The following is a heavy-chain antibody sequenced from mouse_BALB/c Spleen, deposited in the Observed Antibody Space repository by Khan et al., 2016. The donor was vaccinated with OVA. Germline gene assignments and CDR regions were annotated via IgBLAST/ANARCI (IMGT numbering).Heavy chain of an antibody. CDR3: ARGDRYDGSAMDC. Sequence: VQLQQSGPELVRPGVSVKISCKDASYTFTDYAIHWVKQSHARSLEWIGVISTYYGDTKYNQNFKDKATMTIDISSSTAYMELARLTSEDSAVKCCARGDRYDGSAMDCWGQGTSVTGSS. CDR1: SYTFTDYA. V-gene: IGHV1S137*01. J-gene: IGHJ4*01. CDR2: ISTYYGDT. D-gene: IGHD2-14*01.